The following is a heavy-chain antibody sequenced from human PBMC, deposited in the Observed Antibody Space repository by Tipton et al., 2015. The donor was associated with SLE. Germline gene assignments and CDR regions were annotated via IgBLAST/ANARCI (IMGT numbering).Heavy chain of an antibody. V-gene: IGHV4-59*10. CDR3: ARGATHHYYYGMDV. Sequence: TLSLTCAVYGGPFSGYYWSWIRQPAGKGLEWVGRIYASGSTHYNPSLKSRVTISVDTSKNQFSLKLSSVTAADTAVYYCARGATHHYYYGMDVWGQGTTVTVSS. CDR2: IYASGST. CDR1: GGPFSGYY. J-gene: IGHJ6*02.